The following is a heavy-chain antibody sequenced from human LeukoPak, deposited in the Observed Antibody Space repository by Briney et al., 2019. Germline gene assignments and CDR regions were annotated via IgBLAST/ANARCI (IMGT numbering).Heavy chain of an antibody. CDR2: IYYSGST. J-gene: IGHJ3*02. D-gene: IGHD3-3*01. CDR3: ARDHLHYYDFWSGYVGGAFDI. Sequence: SETLSLTCTVSGGSISSYYWSWIRQPPGKGLEWIGYIYYSGSTNYNPSLKSRVTISVDTSKNQFSLKLSSVTAADTAVYYCARDHLHYYDFWSGYVGGAFDIWGQGTMVTVSS. CDR1: GGSISSYY. V-gene: IGHV4-59*01.